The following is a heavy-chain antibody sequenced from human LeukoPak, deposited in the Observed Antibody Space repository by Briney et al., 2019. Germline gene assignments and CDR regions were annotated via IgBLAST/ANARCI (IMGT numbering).Heavy chain of an antibody. J-gene: IGHJ4*02. CDR3: AKRGVVIRVILVGFHKEAYYFDS. CDR2: VSGSGGST. D-gene: IGHD3-22*01. CDR1: GITLSNYG. Sequence: GGSLRLSCAVSGITLSNYGVSWVRQAPGKGLEWVAGVSGSGGSTNYADSVKGRFTISRDNRKNTLHLQMNGLRAEDTAVYFCAKRGVVIRVILVGFHKEAYYFDSWGQGALVTVSS. V-gene: IGHV3-23*01.